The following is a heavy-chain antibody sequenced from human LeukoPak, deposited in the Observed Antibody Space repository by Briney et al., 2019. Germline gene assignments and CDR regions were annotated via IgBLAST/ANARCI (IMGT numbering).Heavy chain of an antibody. CDR1: GDTFTTYD. V-gene: IGHV1-8*01. J-gene: IGHJ4*02. D-gene: IGHD3-3*01. CDR2: MNPNSGNT. Sequence: ASVKVSCKASGDTFTTYDVNWVRQATGQGVEWMGCMNPNSGNTGYTQKFQGRVTMTRNTSISTAYMVLSSLRSDDTAVYYCVRTAGIFWSGAYYFDSWGQGTLVTVHS. CDR3: VRTAGIFWSGAYYFDS.